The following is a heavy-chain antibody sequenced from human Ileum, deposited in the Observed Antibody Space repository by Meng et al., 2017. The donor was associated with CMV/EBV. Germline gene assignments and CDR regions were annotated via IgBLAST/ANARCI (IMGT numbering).Heavy chain of an antibody. CDR2: VNHNGGT. CDR3: ARKRDLGPDLSWLDP. Sequence: VHLKQWGVVLLEPSENLSHSCSSYGSSFRGFHWTWIRQTPGKGLDWIGEVNHNGGTNYNPSLKSRVTISVDTSKKEFSLKLNSVTAADTAVYYCARKRDLGPDLSWLDPWGQGTLVTVSS. D-gene: IGHD5-24*01. J-gene: IGHJ5*02. V-gene: IGHV4-34*02. CDR1: GSSFRGFH.